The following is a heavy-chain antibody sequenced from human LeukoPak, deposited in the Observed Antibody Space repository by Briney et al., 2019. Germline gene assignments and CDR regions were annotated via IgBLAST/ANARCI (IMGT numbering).Heavy chain of an antibody. Sequence: ASVKVSCKASGYTFNSYSISWVRQAPGQGLEWMGWISAYNDNTNYAQKLQDRVTISTDTSTSTVYMELRSLKSDDTAVYYCAATGDAFDIWGQGTMVAVSS. V-gene: IGHV1-18*04. J-gene: IGHJ3*02. CDR3: AATGDAFDI. CDR1: GYTFNSYS. CDR2: ISAYNDNT. D-gene: IGHD4-17*01.